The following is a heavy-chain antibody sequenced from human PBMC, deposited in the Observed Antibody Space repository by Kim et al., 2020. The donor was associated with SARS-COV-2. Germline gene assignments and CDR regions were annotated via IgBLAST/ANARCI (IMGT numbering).Heavy chain of an antibody. D-gene: IGHD4-4*01. CDR2: IIPIFGTA. V-gene: IGHV1-69*13. J-gene: IGHJ4*02. Sequence: SVKVSCKASGGTFSSYAISWVRQAPGQGLEWMGGIIPIFGTANYAQKFQGRVTITADESTSTAYMELSSLRSEDTAVYYCASAHSKVGHFDYWGQGTLVTASS. CDR3: ASAHSKVGHFDY. CDR1: GGTFSSYA.